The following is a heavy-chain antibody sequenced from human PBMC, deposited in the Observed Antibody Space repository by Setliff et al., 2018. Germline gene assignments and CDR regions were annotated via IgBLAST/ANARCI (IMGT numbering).Heavy chain of an antibody. D-gene: IGHD6-19*01. V-gene: IGHV3-73*01. CDR2: IRSKADNYAT. CDR1: GFTFSGSA. J-gene: IGHJ3*02. CDR3: ILIGSSADAFDI. Sequence: GGSLRLSCAASGFTFSGSAVYWVRQASGRGLEWVGRIRSKADNYATAYAASVRGRFTISRDDSKNTAYLQMNSLKTEDTAVYYCILIGSSADAFDIWGQGTMVTVSS.